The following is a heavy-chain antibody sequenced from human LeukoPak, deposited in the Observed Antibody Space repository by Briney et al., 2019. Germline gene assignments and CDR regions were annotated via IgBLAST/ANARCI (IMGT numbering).Heavy chain of an antibody. D-gene: IGHD3-10*01. V-gene: IGHV3-7*01. CDR1: GFTFSSYW. J-gene: IGHJ4*02. Sequence: GGSLRLSCAASGFTFSSYWMSWVRQAPGKGLEWVANIKQDGSEKYYVDSVKGRFTISRDNAKNSLYLQMNSLRAEDTAVYYCARSDMVRGVGGSDYWGQGTLVTVSS. CDR3: ARSDMVRGVGGSDY. CDR2: IKQDGSEK.